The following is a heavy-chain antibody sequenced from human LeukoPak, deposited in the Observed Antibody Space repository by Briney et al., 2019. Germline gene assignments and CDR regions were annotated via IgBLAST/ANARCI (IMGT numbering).Heavy chain of an antibody. V-gene: IGHV4-30-2*01. CDR2: IYHSGST. D-gene: IGHD3-9*01. CDR3: ARIQGDILTGYPDY. Sequence: SQTLSLTCAVSGGSISSGGYSWRWIRQPPGKGLEWIGYIYHSGSTYYNPSLKSRVTISVDRSKNPFSLKLSSVTAADTAVYYCARIQGDILTGYPDYWGQGTLVTVSS. CDR1: GGSISSGGYS. J-gene: IGHJ4*02.